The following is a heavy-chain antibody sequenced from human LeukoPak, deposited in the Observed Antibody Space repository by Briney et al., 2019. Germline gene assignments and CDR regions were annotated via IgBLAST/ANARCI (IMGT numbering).Heavy chain of an antibody. Sequence: ASVNVSCQASGYTVTNYGLSWVRQAPRQGLEWMGWINVYNGKTNYAQKFQGRVTMTTDTSTSTACMELRSLRSDDTALYYCARAAYSSGWPVLIPYYFDYWGQGTLVTVSS. CDR3: ARAAYSSGWPVLIPYYFDY. V-gene: IGHV1-18*04. CDR1: GYTVTNYG. D-gene: IGHD6-19*01. CDR2: INVYNGKT. J-gene: IGHJ4*02.